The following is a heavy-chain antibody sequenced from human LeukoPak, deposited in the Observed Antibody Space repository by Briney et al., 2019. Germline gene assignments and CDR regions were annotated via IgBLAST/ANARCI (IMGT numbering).Heavy chain of an antibody. J-gene: IGHJ4*02. CDR2: ISLSSSFI. V-gene: IGHV3-21*01. Sequence: GGSLRLSCVGSGFTFSSYSMNWVRQAPGKGLEWVSSISLSSSFIYYADSVKGRFTISRDNARNSLYLQMNSLRAEDTAVYYCVRELPPVVQYYFDYWGPGTLVTVSS. CDR1: GFTFSSYS. CDR3: VRELPPVVQYYFDY. D-gene: IGHD3-22*01.